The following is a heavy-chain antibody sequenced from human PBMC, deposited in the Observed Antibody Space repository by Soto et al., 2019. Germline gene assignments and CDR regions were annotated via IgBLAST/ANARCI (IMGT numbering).Heavy chain of an antibody. CDR3: ASTPRGRWDRYYFDY. J-gene: IGHJ4*02. D-gene: IGHD3-16*02. V-gene: IGHV3-48*02. CDR1: GFTFSSYS. CDR2: ISSSSSTI. Sequence: EVQLVESGGGLVQPGGSLRLSCAASGFTFSSYSMNWVRQAPGKGLEWVSYISSSSSTIYYADSVKGRLTISRDNAKNSLYLQMNSLRDEDTAVYYCASTPRGRWDRYYFDYWGQGTLVTVSS.